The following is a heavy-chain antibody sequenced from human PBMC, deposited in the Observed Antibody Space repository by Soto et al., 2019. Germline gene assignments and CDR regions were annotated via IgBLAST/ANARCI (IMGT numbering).Heavy chain of an antibody. CDR2: IVVGSGNT. CDR3: AADLGGYSGYDYNY. CDR1: GFTFTSSA. V-gene: IGHV1-58*01. J-gene: IGHJ4*02. Sequence: SVKVSCKASGFTFTSSAVQWVRQARGQRLEWIGWIVVGSGNTNYAQRFQERVTITRDISTSTAYMELSSLRSEDTAVYYCAADLGGYSGYDYNYWGQGTLVTVSS. D-gene: IGHD5-12*01.